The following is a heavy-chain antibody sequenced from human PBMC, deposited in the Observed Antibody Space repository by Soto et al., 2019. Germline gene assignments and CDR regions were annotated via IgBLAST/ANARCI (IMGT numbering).Heavy chain of an antibody. CDR2: IYTSGRT. CDR1: GGSIGNYY. J-gene: IGHJ2*01. Sequence: QVQLQESGPGLVKPSESLSLTCTVSGGSIGNYYWAWIRQSAGKGLEWIGRIYTSGRTHYNPSLTGRVTMSIDTSKNQFYLRLPSVTAADTAMYYCARDYDVNTALDYWYFDLWGRGTLVTVSS. V-gene: IGHV4-4*07. CDR3: ARDYDVNTALDYWYFDL. D-gene: IGHD5-18*01.